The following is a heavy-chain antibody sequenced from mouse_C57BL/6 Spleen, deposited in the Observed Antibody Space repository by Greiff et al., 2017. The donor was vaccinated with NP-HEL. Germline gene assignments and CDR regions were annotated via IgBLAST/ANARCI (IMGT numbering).Heavy chain of an antibody. D-gene: IGHD1-1*01. V-gene: IGHV5-4*01. CDR1: GFTFSSYA. CDR3: ARDCGSSLFDY. Sequence: EVQLVESGGGLVKPGGSLKLSCAASGFTFSSYAMSWVRQTPEKRLEWVATISDGGSYTYYPDNVKGRFTISRDNAKNNLYLQMSHLKSEDTAMYYCARDCGSSLFDYWGQGTTLTVSS. J-gene: IGHJ2*01. CDR2: ISDGGSYT.